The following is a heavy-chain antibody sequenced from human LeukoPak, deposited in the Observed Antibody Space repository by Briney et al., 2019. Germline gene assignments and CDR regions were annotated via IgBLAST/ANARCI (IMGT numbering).Heavy chain of an antibody. CDR1: GXSISSSPYY. D-gene: IGHD3-3*01. J-gene: IGHJ5*02. V-gene: IGHV4-39*07. Sequence: SETLSLTCTVSGXSISSSPYYWGWIRQPPGKGLEWIRSVYYSGSTYYTPSLKRRVTMSVDTSKNQFSLKLSSVTAADTAVYYCARDQNFWSGYSTHWFDPWGQGTLVTVSS. CDR3: ARDQNFWSGYSTHWFDP. CDR2: VYYSGST.